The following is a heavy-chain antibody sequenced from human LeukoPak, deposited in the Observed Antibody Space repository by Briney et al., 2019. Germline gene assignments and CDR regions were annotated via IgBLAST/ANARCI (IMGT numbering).Heavy chain of an antibody. D-gene: IGHD4-11*01. J-gene: IGHJ4*02. V-gene: IGHV3-30-3*01. CDR2: ISYDGSNK. CDR3: ARGVSGYSIPPSHFGY. Sequence: GSLRLSCAASGFTFSSYAMHWVRQAPGKGLEWVAVISYDGSNKYYADSVKGRFTISRDNSKNTLYLQMNSLRAEDTAVYYCARGVSGYSIPPSHFGYWGQGTLVTVSS. CDR1: GFTFSSYA.